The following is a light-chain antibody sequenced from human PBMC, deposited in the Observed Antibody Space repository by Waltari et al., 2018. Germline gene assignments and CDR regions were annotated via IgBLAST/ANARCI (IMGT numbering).Light chain of an antibody. CDR3: QVWDANTDPGV. CDR2: YDS. V-gene: IGLV3-21*01. CDR1: NIESKS. J-gene: IGLJ1*01. Sequence: SYVLTQPPSVSVAPGETDRLTCGGNNIESKSGHWYRQRPGQAPVLVISYDSDRPSGIPDRLSGSNSGNTATLTISRVEAGDEADYYCQVWDANTDPGVFGTGTEVTVL.